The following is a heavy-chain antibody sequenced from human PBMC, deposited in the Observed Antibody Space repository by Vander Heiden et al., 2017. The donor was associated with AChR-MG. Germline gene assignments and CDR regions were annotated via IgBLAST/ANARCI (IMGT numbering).Heavy chain of an antibody. CDR3: ARTRGFGGAFDI. J-gene: IGHJ3*02. D-gene: IGHD2-15*01. CDR2: IYYSGST. Sequence: QLQESGPGLVKPSQTLSLTCPVSGGPISSGDYYWSWIRQPPGKGLEWIGYIYYSGSTYYNPSLKSRVTISVDTSKNQFSLKLSSVTAADAAVYYCARTRGFGGAFDIWGQGTMVTVSS. CDR1: GGPISSGDYY. V-gene: IGHV4-30-4*01.